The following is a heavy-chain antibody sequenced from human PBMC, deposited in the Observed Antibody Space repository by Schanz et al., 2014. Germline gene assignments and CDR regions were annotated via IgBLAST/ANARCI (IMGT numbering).Heavy chain of an antibody. Sequence: EVQLVESGGVLVKPGGSLRLSCASSGFSFTTYAMSWVRQAPGKGLEWVSSISSGGGSTYYADSVKGRFTISRDNSKNTLYLQMNSLRAEDTAVYYCARGGPAYYFDDWGQGTLVTVSS. CDR3: ARGGPAYYFDD. CDR2: ISSGGGST. CDR1: GFSFTTYA. V-gene: IGHV3-23*04. J-gene: IGHJ4*02.